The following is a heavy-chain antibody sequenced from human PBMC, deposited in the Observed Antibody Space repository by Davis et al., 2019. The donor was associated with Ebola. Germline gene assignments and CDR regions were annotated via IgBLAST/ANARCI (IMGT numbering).Heavy chain of an antibody. J-gene: IGHJ6*02. Sequence: SETLSLTCAVYGGSFSGYYWSWIRQPPGKGLEWIGEINHSGSTNYNPSLKSRVTISVDTSKNQFSLKLSSVTAADTAVYYCARLRYYYGMDVWGQGTTVTVSS. V-gene: IGHV4-34*01. CDR2: INHSGST. CDR1: GGSFSGYY. CDR3: ARLRYYYGMDV.